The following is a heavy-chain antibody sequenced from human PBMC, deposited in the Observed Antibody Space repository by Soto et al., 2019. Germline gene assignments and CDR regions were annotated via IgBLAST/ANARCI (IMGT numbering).Heavy chain of an antibody. CDR3: ARGLGYCTNGVCQRCFDP. D-gene: IGHD2-8*01. CDR1: GGSFSGYY. J-gene: IGHJ5*02. CDR2: INHSGST. V-gene: IGHV4-34*01. Sequence: SETLSLTCAVYGGSFSGYYWSWIRQPPGKGLEWIGEINHSGSTNYNPSLKSRVTISVDTSKNQFSLKLSSVTAADTAVYYGARGLGYCTNGVCQRCFDPWCQGTLLTVS.